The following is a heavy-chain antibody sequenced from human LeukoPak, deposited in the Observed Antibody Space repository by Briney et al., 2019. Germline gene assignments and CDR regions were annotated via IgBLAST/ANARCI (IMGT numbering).Heavy chain of an antibody. CDR1: GFTFSSYA. CDR3: ARGYYYDSSGYSRTALDP. V-gene: IGHV3-30-3*01. J-gene: IGHJ5*02. D-gene: IGHD3-22*01. CDR2: ISYDGSNK. Sequence: TGGSLRLSCAASGFTFSSYAMHWVRQAPGKGLEWVAVISYDGSNKYYADSVKGRFTISRDNSKNTLYLQMNSLRAEDTAVYYCARGYYYDSSGYSRTALDPWGQGTLVTVSS.